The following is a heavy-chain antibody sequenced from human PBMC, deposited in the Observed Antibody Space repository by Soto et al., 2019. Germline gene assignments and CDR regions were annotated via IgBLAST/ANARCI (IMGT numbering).Heavy chain of an antibody. J-gene: IGHJ3*02. CDR2: IYPTEST. CDR1: GGSINSGDYS. D-gene: IGHD1-20*01. CDR3: ARGYNGAFHI. V-gene: IGHV4-30-2*01. Sequence: SETLSLNCSFSGGSINSGDYSWNWIRQPPGKGLEWIGYIYPTESTYYNPSLSRVTISLDTSQNQFSLKMTSVTAADTAVYYCARGYNGAFHIWGQGIMVTVSS.